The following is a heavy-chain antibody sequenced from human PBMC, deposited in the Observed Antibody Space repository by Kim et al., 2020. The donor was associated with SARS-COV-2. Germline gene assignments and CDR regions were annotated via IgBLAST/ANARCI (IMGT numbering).Heavy chain of an antibody. J-gene: IGHJ4*02. CDR3: AREGWELELRGGVDY. D-gene: IGHD1-7*01. Sequence: KFQGRVTITADDSTSTAYMELSSLRSEDTAVYYCAREGWELELRGGVDYWGQGTLVTVSS. V-gene: IGHV1-69*01.